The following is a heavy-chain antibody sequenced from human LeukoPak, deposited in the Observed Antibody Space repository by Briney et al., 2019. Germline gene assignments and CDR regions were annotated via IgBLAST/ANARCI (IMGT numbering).Heavy chain of an antibody. D-gene: IGHD2-15*01. J-gene: IGHJ2*01. CDR3: PRELRYCSSGSCYHNWYFDL. Sequence: SETLSLTCAVYGGSFSGYSWSWIRQPPGKGLEWIGEINHSGSTNYNPSLKGRATISVDTSKNQFSLKLSSVTAADTAVYYCPRELRYCSSGSCYHNWYFDLWGRGTLVTVSS. CDR2: INHSGST. V-gene: IGHV4-34*01. CDR1: GGSFSGYS.